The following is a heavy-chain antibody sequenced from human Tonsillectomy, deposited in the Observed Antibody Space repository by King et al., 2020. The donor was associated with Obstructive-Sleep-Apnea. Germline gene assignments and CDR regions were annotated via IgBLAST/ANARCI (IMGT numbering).Heavy chain of an antibody. D-gene: IGHD2-2*01. J-gene: IGHJ4*02. V-gene: IGHV4-59*01. CDR2: FYYIGST. CDR3: ARARIDQHQPPAAPFDY. Sequence: QLQESGPGLVKPSETLSLTCTVSGGSISSYYWSWIRQPPGKGLEWIGYFYYIGSTNYNPSPKGRVTMSLDTSKNQFSLKLSSVTAADTALYYCARARIDQHQPPAAPFDYWGQGTLVTVSS. CDR1: GGSISSYY.